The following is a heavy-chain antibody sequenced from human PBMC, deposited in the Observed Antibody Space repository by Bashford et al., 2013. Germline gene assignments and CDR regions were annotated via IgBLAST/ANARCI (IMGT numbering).Heavy chain of an antibody. D-gene: IGHD4-17*01. J-gene: IGHJ5*02. CDR3: ARRVVSTPVITSDNWFGP. CDR2: IYNSET. V-gene: IGHV4-59*01. CDR1: GDSISNYY. Sequence: SETLSLTCTVSGDSISNYYWNWIRQPPGKKLEWIAYIYNSETHYNPSLESRVTISSDKSKNQISLKLTSVTAADTAVYYCARRVVSTPVITSDNWFGPGAREPWSPSPQ.